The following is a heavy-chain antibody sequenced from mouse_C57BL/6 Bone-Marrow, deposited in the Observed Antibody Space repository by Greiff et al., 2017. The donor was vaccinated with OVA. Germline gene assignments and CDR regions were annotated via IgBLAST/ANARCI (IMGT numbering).Heavy chain of an antibody. J-gene: IGHJ4*01. CDR3: AKTHLLWYYAMDY. D-gene: IGHD2-10*01. CDR2: IWRGGST. CDR1: GFSLTSYG. V-gene: IGHV2-5*01. Sequence: VKLMESGPGLVQPSQSLSITCTVSGFSLTSYGVHWVRQSPGKGLEWLGVIWRGGSTDYNAAFMSRLSITKDNSKRQVFFKMNSLQADDTAIYYCAKTHLLWYYAMDYWGQGTSVTVSS.